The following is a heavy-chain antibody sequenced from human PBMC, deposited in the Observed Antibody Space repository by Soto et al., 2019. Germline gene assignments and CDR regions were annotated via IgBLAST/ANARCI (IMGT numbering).Heavy chain of an antibody. CDR2: INPNSGGT. Sequence: ASVKVSCKASGYTFTGYYMHWVRQAPGQGLEWMGWINPNSGGTNYAQKFQGRVTMTRDTSISTAYMELSRLRSDDTAVYYCARVEDFWSGYNWFDPWGQGTLVTVSS. CDR1: GYTFTGYY. D-gene: IGHD3-3*01. V-gene: IGHV1-2*02. CDR3: ARVEDFWSGYNWFDP. J-gene: IGHJ5*02.